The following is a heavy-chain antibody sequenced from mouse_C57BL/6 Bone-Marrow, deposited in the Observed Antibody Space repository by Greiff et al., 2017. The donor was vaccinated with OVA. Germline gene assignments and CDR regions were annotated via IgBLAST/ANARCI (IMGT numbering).Heavy chain of an antibody. CDR3: ARGYYYGSSYGY. CDR2: ISSGGSYT. J-gene: IGHJ2*01. D-gene: IGHD1-1*01. V-gene: IGHV5-6*01. CDR1: GFTFSSYG. Sequence: EVQGVESGGDLVKPGGSLKLSCAASGFTFSSYGMSWVRQTPDKRLEWVATISSGGSYTYYPDSVKGRFTISRDNAKNTLYLQMSSLKSEDTAMYYCARGYYYGSSYGYWGQGTTLTVSS.